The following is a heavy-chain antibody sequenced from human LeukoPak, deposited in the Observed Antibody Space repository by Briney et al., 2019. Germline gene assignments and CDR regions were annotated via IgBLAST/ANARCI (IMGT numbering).Heavy chain of an antibody. CDR1: GGSISIGGYY. D-gene: IGHD3-22*01. CDR2: IYYSGST. V-gene: IGHV4-31*03. Sequence: PSETLSLTCTVSGGSISIGGYYWSWIRQHPGKGLEWIGYIYYSGSTYYNPSLKSRVTISVDTSKNQFSLKLSSVTAADTAVYYCARDFHSSGPRGAFDIWGQGTMVTVSS. J-gene: IGHJ3*02. CDR3: ARDFHSSGPRGAFDI.